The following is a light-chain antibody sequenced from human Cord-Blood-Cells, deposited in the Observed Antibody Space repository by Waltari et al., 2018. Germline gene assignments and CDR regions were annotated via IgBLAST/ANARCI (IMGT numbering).Light chain of an antibody. Sequence: DIQMTQSPSSLSASVGDRVTITCRASQSISSYLNWYQQKPGKAPKLLIYAASSLQSGVPSRCSGSGSGTAVTLTISSLPPEDFATYYCQQSYSTPYTFGQGTKLEIK. V-gene: IGKV1-39*01. J-gene: IGKJ2*01. CDR2: AAS. CDR1: QSISSY. CDR3: QQSYSTPYT.